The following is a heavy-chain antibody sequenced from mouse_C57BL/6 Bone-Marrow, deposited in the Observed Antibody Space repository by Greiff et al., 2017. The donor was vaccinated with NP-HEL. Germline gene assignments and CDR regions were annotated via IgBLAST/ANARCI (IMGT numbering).Heavy chain of an antibody. Sequence: QVQLKQSGAELVKPGASVKISCKASGYEFSNYWMNWVKQRPGKGLEWIGQIYPGDGDTNYNGKFKDKATLTAYKSSSTAYMQLSRLTSEDSAVYFCARAAYWGQGILVTVSA. V-gene: IGHV1-80*01. CDR3: ARAAY. CDR2: IYPGDGDT. CDR1: GYEFSNYW. J-gene: IGHJ3*01.